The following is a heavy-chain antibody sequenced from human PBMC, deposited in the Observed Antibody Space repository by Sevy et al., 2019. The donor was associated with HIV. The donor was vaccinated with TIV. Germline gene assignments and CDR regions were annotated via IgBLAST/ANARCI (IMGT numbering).Heavy chain of an antibody. J-gene: IGHJ6*02. V-gene: IGHV3-53*01. CDR2: IYSGGST. D-gene: IGHD3-22*01. Sequence: GGSLRLSCAASGFTVSSNYMSWVRQAPGKGLEWVSVIYSGGSTYYADSVKGRFTISRDNSKKTLYLQMNSLRAEDTAVYYCARVRYDSSGYFYYYGMDVWGQGTTVTVSS. CDR1: GFTVSSNY. CDR3: ARVRYDSSGYFYYYGMDV.